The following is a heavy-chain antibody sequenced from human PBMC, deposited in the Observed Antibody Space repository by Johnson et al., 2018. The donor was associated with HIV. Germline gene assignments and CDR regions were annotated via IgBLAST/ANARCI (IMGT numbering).Heavy chain of an antibody. CDR2: INWNGGST. D-gene: IGHD6-13*01. CDR3: ARVRTAAGFDAFDI. V-gene: IGHV3-20*04. J-gene: IGHJ3*02. Sequence: MLLVESGGGVVRPGGSLRLSCAASGFTFDDYGMSWVREAPGKGMELVSGINWNGGSTGYVASVKGRFTISRDNAMNSLYLQMNILRAEDTALYYCARVRTAAGFDAFDIWGQGTMVTVSS. CDR1: GFTFDDYG.